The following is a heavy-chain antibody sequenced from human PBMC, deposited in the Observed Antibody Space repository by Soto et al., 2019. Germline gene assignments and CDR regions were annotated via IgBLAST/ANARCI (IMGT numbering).Heavy chain of an antibody. D-gene: IGHD6-6*01. CDR3: AKALYGSSSPYYYGMDV. CDR1: GFTFSSYA. CDR2: ISGSGGAT. Sequence: PGGSLRLSCAASGFTFSSYAMTWVRQAPGKGLEWVSIISGSGGATYYADSVKGRFSISRDNSKNTLYLQMNSLRAEDTAVYFCAKALYGSSSPYYYGMDVWGKGPTVTVSS. J-gene: IGHJ6*04. V-gene: IGHV3-23*01.